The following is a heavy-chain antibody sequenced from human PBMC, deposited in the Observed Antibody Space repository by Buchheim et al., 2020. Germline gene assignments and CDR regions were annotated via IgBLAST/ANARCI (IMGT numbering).Heavy chain of an antibody. CDR2: IYYSGST. CDR1: GGSISSYY. Sequence: QVQLQESGPGLVKPSETLSLTCTVSGGSISSYYWSWIRQPPGKGLEWIGYIYYSGSTNYNPSLKSRVTISVDTSKNQFSLKLSSVTAADTAVYYCARDKYYSCRRFDPWGQGTL. CDR3: ARDKYYSCRRFDP. D-gene: IGHD3-10*01. J-gene: IGHJ5*02. V-gene: IGHV4-59*01.